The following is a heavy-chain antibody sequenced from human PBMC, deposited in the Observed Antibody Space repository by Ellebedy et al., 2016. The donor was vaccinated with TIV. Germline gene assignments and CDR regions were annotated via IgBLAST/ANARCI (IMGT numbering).Heavy chain of an antibody. J-gene: IGHJ4*02. CDR1: GGSISSGGYY. CDR3: ARVSRLEAFVDY. V-gene: IGHV4-61*08. CDR2: SYYSGNT. Sequence: SETLSLTXTVSGGSISSGGYYWSWIRQPPGKGLEWIGLSYYSGNTNYNPSLNSRVTISVDTSKNQFSLKLSSVTAADTAVYYCARVSRLEAFVDYWGQGTLVTVSS.